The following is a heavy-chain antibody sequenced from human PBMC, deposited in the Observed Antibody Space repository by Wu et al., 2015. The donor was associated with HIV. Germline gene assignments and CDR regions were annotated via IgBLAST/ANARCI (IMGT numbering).Heavy chain of an antibody. CDR1: GYIFSDFG. CDR3: ARGHYYDTSSSPMY. J-gene: IGHJ4*02. CDR2: ISAQNGNT. Sequence: VQLVQSGGEVKKPGASVKAACKSSGYIFSDFGIHWVRQTPGEGLEWMGWISAQNGNTKYAQKFQGRVTMTTETSSSTAYMELRSLRSDDTAVYFCARGHYYDTSSSPMYWGPGTGSPSPQ. V-gene: IGHV1-18*01. D-gene: IGHD3-22*01.